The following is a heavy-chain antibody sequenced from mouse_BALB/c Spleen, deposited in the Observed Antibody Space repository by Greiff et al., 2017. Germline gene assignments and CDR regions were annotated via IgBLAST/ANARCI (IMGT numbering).Heavy chain of an antibody. V-gene: IGHV1-9*01. J-gene: IGHJ4*01. CDR3: ARNSTSLFAVDY. D-gene: IGHD5-1*01. Sequence: VMLVESGAELMKPGASVKISCKATGYTFSSYWIEWVKQRPGHGLEWIGEILPGSGSTNYNEKFKGKATFTADTSSNTAYMQLSSLTSEDSAVYYCARNSTSLFAVDYWGQGTSVTVSS. CDR1: GYTFSSYW. CDR2: ILPGSGST.